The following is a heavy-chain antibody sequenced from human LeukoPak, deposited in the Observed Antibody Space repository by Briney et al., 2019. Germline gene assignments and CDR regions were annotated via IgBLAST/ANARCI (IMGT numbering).Heavy chain of an antibody. J-gene: IGHJ4*02. CDR2: IIPILGIA. CDR1: GYTFTSYG. D-gene: IGHD3-22*01. V-gene: IGHV1-69*04. CDR3: ARNHDYYDSSGLLDY. Sequence: ASVKVSCKASGYTFTSYGISWVRQAPGQGLEWMGRIIPILGIANYAQKFQGRVTITADKSTSTAYMELSSLRSEDTAVYYCARNHDYYDSSGLLDYWGQGTLVTVSS.